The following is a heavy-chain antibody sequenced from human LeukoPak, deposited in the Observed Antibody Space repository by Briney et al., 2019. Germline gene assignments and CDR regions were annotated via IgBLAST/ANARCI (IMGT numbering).Heavy chain of an antibody. J-gene: IGHJ4*02. CDR2: INWNGGST. D-gene: IGHD3-22*01. CDR3: ARASGLYDSSGYYPPFDY. V-gene: IGHV3-20*04. CDR1: GFTFDDYG. Sequence: GGSLRLSCAASGFTFDDYGMSWVRQAPGKGLEWVSGINWNGGSTGYADSVKGRFTISRDNAKNSLYLQMNSLRAEDTALYYCARASGLYDSSGYYPPFDYWGQGTLVTVSS.